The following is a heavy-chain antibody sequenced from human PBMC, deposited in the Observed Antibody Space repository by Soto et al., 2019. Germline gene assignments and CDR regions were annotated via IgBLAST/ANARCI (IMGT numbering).Heavy chain of an antibody. J-gene: IGHJ4*02. CDR1: DYTFTSHG. Sequence: SASVKVSCKASDYTFTSHGISWVRQAPGQGLEWMGWISGYNGNTKCAQKFQGRVTMTTDTTTSTAYMELRSLRSDDTAVYYCAKDYYDTSGYYGFDYWGQGTLVTVSS. CDR2: ISGYNGNT. D-gene: IGHD3-22*01. V-gene: IGHV1-18*01. CDR3: AKDYYDTSGYYGFDY.